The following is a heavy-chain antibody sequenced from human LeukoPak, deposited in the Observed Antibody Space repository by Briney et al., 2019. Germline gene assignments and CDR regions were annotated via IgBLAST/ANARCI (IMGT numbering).Heavy chain of an antibody. D-gene: IGHD3-10*01. CDR2: IYHSGST. Sequence: PSETLSLTCAVFGYSISSGYYWGWIRQPPGKGREWIGSIYHSGSTYYNPSLKSRVTISVDTSKNQFSLKLSSVTAADTAVYYCARGAGRTMVRGVIIRGDWFDPWGQGTLVTVSS. J-gene: IGHJ5*02. V-gene: IGHV4-38-2*01. CDR1: GYSISSGYY. CDR3: ARGAGRTMVRGVIIRGDWFDP.